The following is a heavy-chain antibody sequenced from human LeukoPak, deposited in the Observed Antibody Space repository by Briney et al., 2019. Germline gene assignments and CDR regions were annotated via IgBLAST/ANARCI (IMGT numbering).Heavy chain of an antibody. CDR1: GFTFSSYG. CDR2: ISYDGSNK. CDR3: AKDEGYFDC. J-gene: IGHJ4*02. V-gene: IGHV3-30*18. Sequence: SGGSLRLSCAASGFTFSSYGMHWVRQAPGKGLEWVAVISYDGSNKYYADSVKGRFTISRDNSKNTLYLQMNSLRAEDTAVYYCAKDEGYFDCWGQGTLVTVSS.